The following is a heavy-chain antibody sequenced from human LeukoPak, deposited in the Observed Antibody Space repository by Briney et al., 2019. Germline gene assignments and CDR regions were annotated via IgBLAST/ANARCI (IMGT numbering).Heavy chain of an antibody. V-gene: IGHV4-59*01. CDR1: GGSISSYY. Sequence: SETLSLTCTVSGGSISSYYWSWIRQPLGKGLEWIGYIYYSGSTNYNPSLKSRVTISVDTSKNQFSLKLSSVTAADTAVYYCARVMMVRGLLGDALDIWGQGTMVTVSS. D-gene: IGHD3-10*01. CDR3: ARVMMVRGLLGDALDI. J-gene: IGHJ3*02. CDR2: IYYSGST.